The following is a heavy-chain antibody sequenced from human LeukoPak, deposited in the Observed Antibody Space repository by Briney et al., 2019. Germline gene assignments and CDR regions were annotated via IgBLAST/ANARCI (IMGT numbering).Heavy chain of an antibody. J-gene: IGHJ5*02. CDR2: ISAYNGNT. CDR3: ARGIVVVPAAVFFDP. V-gene: IGHV1-18*01. Sequence: ASVKVSCKASGYTFTSYGISWVRQAPGQGLEWMGWISAYNGNTNYAQKLQGRVTMTTDTSTSTAYVGLRSLRSDDTAVYYCARGIVVVPAAVFFDPWGQGTLVTVSS. CDR1: GYTFTSYG. D-gene: IGHD2-2*01.